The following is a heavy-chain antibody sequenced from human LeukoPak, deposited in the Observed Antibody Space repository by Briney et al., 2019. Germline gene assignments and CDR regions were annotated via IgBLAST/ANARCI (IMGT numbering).Heavy chain of an antibody. D-gene: IGHD4-23*01. J-gene: IGHJ3*02. CDR3: ARNALTTDYGSNSGTVFDM. Sequence: PSETLSLTCAVSGGSFSAYHWSWLRQAPGKGLEWIGEIRDSVSTNYNPSLKRRVSIVVDTSKNQLSLKLSSVTAAETAVYYCARNALTTDYGSNSGTVFDMGGEGPGDTVSS. CDR1: GGSFSAYH. CDR2: IRDSVST. V-gene: IGHV4-34*01.